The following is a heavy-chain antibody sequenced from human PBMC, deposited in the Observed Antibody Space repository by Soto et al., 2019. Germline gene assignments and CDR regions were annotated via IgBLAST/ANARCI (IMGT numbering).Heavy chain of an antibody. CDR1: GFTFSSYD. Sequence: GGSLRLSCAASGFTFSSYDMHWVRQATGKGLEWVSAIGTAGDTYYPGSVRGRFTISRDNAKNSLYLQMSSLRAGDTAVYYCARVQADFWSGSQSNYYYYMDVWGKGNTVTVSS. J-gene: IGHJ6*03. V-gene: IGHV3-13*01. CDR3: ARVQADFWSGSQSNYYYYMDV. CDR2: IGTAGDT. D-gene: IGHD3-3*01.